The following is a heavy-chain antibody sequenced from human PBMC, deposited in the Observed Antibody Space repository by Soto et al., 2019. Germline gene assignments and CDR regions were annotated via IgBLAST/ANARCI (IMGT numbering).Heavy chain of an antibody. CDR3: ARDSQAAAGLVVL. CDR2: INPSGGST. J-gene: IGHJ4*02. D-gene: IGHD6-13*01. V-gene: IGHV1-46*03. Sequence: APVKVSCKASGYTFTSYYMHWVRQAPGQGLEWMGIINPSGGSTSYAQKFQGRVTMTRDTSTSTVYMELSSLRSEDTAVYYCARDSQAAAGLVVLWGQGTLVTVSS. CDR1: GYTFTSYY.